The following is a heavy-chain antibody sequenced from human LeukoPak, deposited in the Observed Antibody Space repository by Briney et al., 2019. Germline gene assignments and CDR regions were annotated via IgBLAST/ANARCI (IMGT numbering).Heavy chain of an antibody. J-gene: IGHJ4*02. CDR3: LRAAAGTGY. V-gene: IGHV3-23*01. D-gene: IGHD6-13*01. CDR1: EFTFSSYA. Sequence: GGSLRLSCAASEFTFSSYAMSWVRQAPGKGLEWVSAISVSGVSTYYADSVKGRFTISRDNSKNTLYLQMNSLRAEDTAVYYCLRAAAGTGYWGQGTLVTVSS. CDR2: ISVSGVST.